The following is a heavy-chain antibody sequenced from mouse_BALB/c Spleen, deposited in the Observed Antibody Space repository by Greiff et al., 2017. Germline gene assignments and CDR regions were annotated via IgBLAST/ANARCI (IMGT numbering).Heavy chain of an antibody. CDR1: GYTFTSYS. J-gene: IGHJ4*01. CDR2: INPSSGYT. Sequence: VKLQESGADLARPGASVTMSCTASGYTFTSYSMHWVKQRPGQGLEWIGYINPSSGYTNYNQKFKDKATLTADKSSSTAYMQLSSLTSEDSAVYYCERGGYDGGYYAMDYWGQGTSVTVSA. D-gene: IGHD2-2*01. V-gene: IGHV1-4*01. CDR3: ERGGYDGGYYAMDY.